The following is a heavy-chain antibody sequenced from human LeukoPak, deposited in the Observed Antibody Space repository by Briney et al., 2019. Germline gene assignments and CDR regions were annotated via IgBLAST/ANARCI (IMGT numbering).Heavy chain of an antibody. Sequence: GGSLRLSCAASGFTFSTYSMNWVRQAPGKGLEWVSSISSSSSYIYYADSVKGRFTISRDNAKNSLYLQMNSLRAEGTAVYYCAMEGYSGNYPAYWAQGTLDTVSS. J-gene: IGHJ4*02. CDR2: ISSSSSYI. CDR3: AMEGYSGNYPAY. D-gene: IGHD1-26*01. CDR1: GFTFSTYS. V-gene: IGHV3-21*01.